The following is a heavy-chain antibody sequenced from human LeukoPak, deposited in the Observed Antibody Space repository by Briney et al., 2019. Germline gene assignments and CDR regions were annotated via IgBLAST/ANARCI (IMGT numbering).Heavy chain of an antibody. V-gene: IGHV3-30*18. D-gene: IGHD2-2*01. CDR3: AKDRYARGGDSNYFDY. CDR2: ISYDGSYE. Sequence: GGSLRLSCAASAFTFSSYGMHCVRQAPGKGLEWVAVISYDGSYEYYADSVKGRFTISRDNSKNTLYLQMNSLRVEDTAVYYCAKDRYARGGDSNYFDYWGQGTLVTVSS. CDR1: AFTFSSYG. J-gene: IGHJ4*02.